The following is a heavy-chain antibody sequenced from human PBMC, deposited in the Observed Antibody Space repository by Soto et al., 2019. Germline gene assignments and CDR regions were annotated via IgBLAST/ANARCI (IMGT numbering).Heavy chain of an antibody. CDR1: GGSISSGYYY. V-gene: IGHV4-30-4*01. D-gene: IGHD3-9*01. Sequence: SETLSLTCSVSGGSISSGYYYWSWIRQPPGKGLEWIGNIYYSGSTYYNPSLKSRVTISVDTSKNQFSLKLSSVTAADTAVYYCARDPYDILTGYHWFDPWGQGTLVTVSS. CDR3: ARDPYDILTGYHWFDP. CDR2: IYYSGST. J-gene: IGHJ5*02.